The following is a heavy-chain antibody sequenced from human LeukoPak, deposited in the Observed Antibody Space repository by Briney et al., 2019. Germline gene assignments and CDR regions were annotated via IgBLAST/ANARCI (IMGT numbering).Heavy chain of an antibody. D-gene: IGHD3-3*01. CDR2: IYYSGST. Sequence: PSETLSLTCTVSGGSISSSSYYWGWIRQPPGKGLEWIGSIYYSGSTYYNPSLKSRVTISVDTSKNQFSLKLSSVTAADTAVYYCARVSYDFWSRYYYYMDVWGKGTTVTVSS. V-gene: IGHV4-39*07. J-gene: IGHJ6*03. CDR3: ARVSYDFWSRYYYYMDV. CDR1: GGSISSSSYY.